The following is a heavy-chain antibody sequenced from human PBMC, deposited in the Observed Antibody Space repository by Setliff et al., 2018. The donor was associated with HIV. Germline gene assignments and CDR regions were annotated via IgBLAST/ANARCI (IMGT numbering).Heavy chain of an antibody. J-gene: IGHJ4*02. CDR1: GGSIRSGNYY. Sequence: SETLSLTCTVSGGSIRSGNYYWSWIRQPPGKGLEWIGEINHSGDTNYNPSLKSRVTISVDTSKNQFSLNLNSVTAADTAVYYCARLGAEDFSDYDWVDYWGQGTLVTVSS. V-gene: IGHV4-39*07. CDR3: ARLGAEDFSDYDWVDY. D-gene: IGHD5-12*01. CDR2: INHSGDT.